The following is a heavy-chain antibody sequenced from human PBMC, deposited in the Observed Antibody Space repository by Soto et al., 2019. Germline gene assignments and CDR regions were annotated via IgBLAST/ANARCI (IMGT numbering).Heavy chain of an antibody. CDR2: ISAYNGNT. V-gene: IGHV1-18*04. D-gene: IGHD1-26*01. CDR3: ARTAFYSGSYYYFDY. J-gene: IGHJ4*02. Sequence: ASVKVSWKASGYTFTSYGISWVRQAPGQGLEWMGWISAYNGNTNYAQKLQGRVTMTTDTSTSTAYMELRSLRSDDTAVYYCARTAFYSGSYYYFDYWGQGTLVTVSS. CDR1: GYTFTSYG.